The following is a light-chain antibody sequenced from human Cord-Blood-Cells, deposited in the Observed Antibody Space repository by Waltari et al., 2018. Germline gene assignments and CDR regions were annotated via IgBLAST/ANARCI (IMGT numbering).Light chain of an antibody. Sequence: QSALPQPASVSGSPGQSITISCTGTSSDVGGYNYVSCYHQHPGKAPKLMIYEVSNRPSGVSNRFSGSKSGNTASLTISGLQAEDEADYYCSSYTSSSTLVFGTGTKVTVL. V-gene: IGLV2-14*01. CDR1: SSDVGGYNY. CDR3: SSYTSSSTLV. J-gene: IGLJ1*01. CDR2: EVS.